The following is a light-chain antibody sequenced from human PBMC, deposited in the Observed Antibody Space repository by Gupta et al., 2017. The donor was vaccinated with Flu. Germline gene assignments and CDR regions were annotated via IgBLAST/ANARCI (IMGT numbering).Light chain of an antibody. Sequence: DIQMTQSQSSLSASVGDRVTITCHASQDISNYLNWYQQKPGKAPKLLIYDASNLETGVPSRFSGSGSGTDFTFTISSLQPEDIATYYCQQYDNLPLTFGGGTKVEIK. CDR1: QDISNY. CDR2: DAS. CDR3: QQYDNLPLT. J-gene: IGKJ4*01. V-gene: IGKV1-33*01.